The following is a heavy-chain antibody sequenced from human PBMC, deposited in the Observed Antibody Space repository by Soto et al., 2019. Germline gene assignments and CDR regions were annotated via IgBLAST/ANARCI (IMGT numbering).Heavy chain of an antibody. D-gene: IGHD6-6*01. CDR1: VFTFSSYG. V-gene: IGHV3-33*01. Sequence: GGSLRLSCAASVFTFSSYGMHLVRQAPGKGLEWVAVIWYDGSNKYYADSVKGRFTISRYNSKNTLYLQMNSLRAEDTAVYYCARDPSYSSSSHFYYYGMEVWGQGTTVTVSS. CDR3: ARDPSYSSSSHFYYYGMEV. J-gene: IGHJ6*02. CDR2: IWYDGSNK.